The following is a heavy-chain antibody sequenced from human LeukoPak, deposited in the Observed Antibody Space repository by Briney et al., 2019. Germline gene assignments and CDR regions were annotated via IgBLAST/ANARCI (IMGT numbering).Heavy chain of an antibody. CDR1: GYSISSGYY. V-gene: IGHV4-38-2*02. J-gene: IGHJ4*02. CDR2: IYHSGST. Sequence: SETLSLTCTVSGYSISSGYYWGWIRQPPGKGLEWIGSIYHSGSTYNNPSLKSRVTISVDTSKNQFSLKLSSVTAADTAVYYCARVESMTTVTYFDYWGQGTLVTVSS. D-gene: IGHD4-17*01. CDR3: ARVESMTTVTYFDY.